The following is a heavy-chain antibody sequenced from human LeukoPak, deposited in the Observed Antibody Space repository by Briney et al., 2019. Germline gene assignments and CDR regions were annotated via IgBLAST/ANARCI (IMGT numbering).Heavy chain of an antibody. CDR3: ARDGRAVAFDI. J-gene: IGHJ3*02. CDR1: GFTFSSYW. V-gene: IGHV3-7*03. D-gene: IGHD6-19*01. CDR2: IKQDGSEK. Sequence: GGSLRLSCAASGFTFSSYWMSWVRQAPGKGLEWMANIKQDGSEKYYVDSVKGRFTISRDNAKNSLYLQMNSLRAEDTAVYYCARDGRAVAFDIWGQGTMVTVSS.